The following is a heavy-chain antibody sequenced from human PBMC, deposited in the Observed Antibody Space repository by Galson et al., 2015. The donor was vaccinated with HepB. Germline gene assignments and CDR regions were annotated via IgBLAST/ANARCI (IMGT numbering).Heavy chain of an antibody. D-gene: IGHD3-22*01. CDR2: INHSGST. Sequence: LSLTCAVYGGSFSGYYWSWTRQPPGKGLEWIGEINHSGSTNYNPSLKSRVTISVDTSKNQFSLKLSSVTAADTAVYYCARRKYYYDSSGYYSSFDYWGQGTLVTVSS. CDR1: GGSFSGYY. V-gene: IGHV4-34*01. CDR3: ARRKYYYDSSGYYSSFDY. J-gene: IGHJ4*02.